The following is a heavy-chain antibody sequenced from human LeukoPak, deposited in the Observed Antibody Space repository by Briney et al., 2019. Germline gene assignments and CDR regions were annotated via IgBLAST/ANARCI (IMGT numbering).Heavy chain of an antibody. D-gene: IGHD6-19*01. CDR1: GFTFSSYA. CDR3: ARGRDSSGWYGEDY. CDR2: ISYDGSNK. Sequence: GGSLSLSCVASGFTFSSYARHWLRQAPGKGLEWVAVISYDGSNKYYADSVKGRFTISRDNSKNTLYLQMNSLRAEDTAVYYCARGRDSSGWYGEDYWGQGTLVTVSS. V-gene: IGHV3-30-3*01. J-gene: IGHJ4*02.